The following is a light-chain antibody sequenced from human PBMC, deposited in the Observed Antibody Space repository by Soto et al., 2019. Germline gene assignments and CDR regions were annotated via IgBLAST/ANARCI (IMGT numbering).Light chain of an antibody. CDR2: GNN. CDR3: QSFDTNLRGSV. Sequence: PVLTQPPSGSGAPGQRVTISCSGTSSNIGAGYDVHWYHQLPGTAPKLLIFGNNNRPSGVPARFSASRSGTSASLAITGLQAEDEADYYCQSFDTNLRGSVFGGGTKVTVL. CDR1: SSNIGAGYD. V-gene: IGLV1-40*01. J-gene: IGLJ3*02.